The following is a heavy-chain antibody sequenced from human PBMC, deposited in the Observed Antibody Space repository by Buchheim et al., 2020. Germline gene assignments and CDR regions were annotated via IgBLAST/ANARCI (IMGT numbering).Heavy chain of an antibody. CDR2: INSDASIT. CDR1: GFTFSSYW. CDR3: VRLAAVAGADV. J-gene: IGHJ6*02. D-gene: IGHD6-19*01. Sequence: EVQLVESGGGLVQPGGSLRLSCAASGFTFSSYWMHWVRQVPGKGLVWVSRINSDASITTYADSVKGRFTISRDNARNTLVLQMNSLRAEDTAVYYCVRLAAVAGADVWGQGTT. V-gene: IGHV3-74*03.